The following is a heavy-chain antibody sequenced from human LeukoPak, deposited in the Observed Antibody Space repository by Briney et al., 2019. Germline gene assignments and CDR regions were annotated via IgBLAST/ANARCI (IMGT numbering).Heavy chain of an antibody. J-gene: IGHJ4*02. V-gene: IGHV1-2*02. CDR3: ARDPQRGKYSGSYRFDY. D-gene: IGHD1-26*01. Sequence: ASLKVSCKASGYTFNDYYIHWVRQAPGQGLEWMGWINSNNGGTDYAQNFQGRVTMTRDTSISTAYMELSKLKSDDTAVYYCARDPQRGKYSGSYRFDYWGQGTLVIVSS. CDR1: GYTFNDYY. CDR2: INSNNGGT.